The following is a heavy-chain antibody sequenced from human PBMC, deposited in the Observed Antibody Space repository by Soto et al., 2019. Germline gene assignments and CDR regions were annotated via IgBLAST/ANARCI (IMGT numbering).Heavy chain of an antibody. J-gene: IGHJ6*02. CDR1: GFTFSDYY. CDR2: ISSSGSTI. D-gene: IGHD3-3*01. Sequence: QVQLVESGGGLVKPGGSLRLSCAASGFTFSDYYMSWIRQAPGKGLEWVSYISSSGSTIYYADSVKGRFTISRDNAKNXLYLQMNSLRAEDTAVYYCARDPQELRFLEYGMDVWGQGTTVTVSS. CDR3: ARDPQELRFLEYGMDV. V-gene: IGHV3-11*01.